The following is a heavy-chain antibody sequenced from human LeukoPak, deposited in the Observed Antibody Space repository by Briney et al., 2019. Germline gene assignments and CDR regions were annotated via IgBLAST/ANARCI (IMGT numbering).Heavy chain of an antibody. D-gene: IGHD3-3*01. Sequence: SQTLSLTCTVSGGSISSGSYYWSWIRQPAGKGLEWIGRIYTSGSTNYNPSLKSRVTISVDTSKNQFSLKLSSVTAADTDVYYCARETDNYGFWSGYYIGYWGQGTLVTVSS. CDR3: ARETDNYGFWSGYYIGY. CDR1: GGSISSGSYY. J-gene: IGHJ4*02. CDR2: IYTSGST. V-gene: IGHV4-61*02.